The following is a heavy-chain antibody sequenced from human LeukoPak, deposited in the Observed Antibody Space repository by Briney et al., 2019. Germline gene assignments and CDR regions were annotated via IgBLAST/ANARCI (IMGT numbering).Heavy chain of an antibody. D-gene: IGHD3-10*01. CDR3: AKDLRSTMVRGVMVDY. CDR2: ISGSGGST. Sequence: GSLRLSCAASGFTFSSYAMSWVRQAPGKGLEWVSAISGSGGSTYYADSVKGRFAISRDNSKNTLYLQMNSLRAEDTAVYYCAKDLRSTMVRGVMVDYWGQGTLVTVS. V-gene: IGHV3-23*01. J-gene: IGHJ4*02. CDR1: GFTFSSYA.